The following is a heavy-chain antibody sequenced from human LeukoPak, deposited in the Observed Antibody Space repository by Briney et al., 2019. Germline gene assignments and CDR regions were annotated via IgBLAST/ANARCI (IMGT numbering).Heavy chain of an antibody. CDR3: ARVPGYSGYDYWYYFDY. V-gene: IGHV1-69*01. CDR2: IIPIFGTA. CDR1: RGTFSSYA. D-gene: IGHD5-12*01. Sequence: SVKVSCKASRGTFSSYAISWARQAPGQGLEWMGGIIPIFGTANYAQKFQGRVTITADESTSTAYMELSSLRSEDTAVYYCARVPGYSGYDYWYYFDYWGQGTLVTVSS. J-gene: IGHJ4*02.